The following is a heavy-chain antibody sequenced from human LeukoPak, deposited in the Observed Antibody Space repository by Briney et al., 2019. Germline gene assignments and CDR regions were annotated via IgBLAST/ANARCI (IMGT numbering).Heavy chain of an antibody. CDR1: GGSISSDS. V-gene: IGHV4-59*01. CDR3: ARLYSSGWYDGDY. Sequence: SETLSLTCTVSGGSISSDSWSWIRQAPGKGLEWIGYIYYSGSTNYNPSLKSRLTISLDTSKNQFSLKLSSVTAADTAVYYCARLYSSGWYDGDYWGKGALVTVSS. J-gene: IGHJ4*02. D-gene: IGHD6-19*01. CDR2: IYYSGST.